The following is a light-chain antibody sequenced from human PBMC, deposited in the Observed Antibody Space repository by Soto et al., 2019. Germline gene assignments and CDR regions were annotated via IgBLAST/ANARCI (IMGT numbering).Light chain of an antibody. Sequence: QSVLTQPPSVYAAPGQKVTISCSGSSSNIGDNYVSWYQQLPGTAPKLLIYDDNERPSGIPDRFSGSKSGTSATLDITGLQTGDEADSYCGPWDRSLSAAVFGGGTQLTVL. V-gene: IGLV1-51*01. CDR3: GPWDRSLSAAV. CDR2: DDN. CDR1: SSNIGDNY. J-gene: IGLJ7*01.